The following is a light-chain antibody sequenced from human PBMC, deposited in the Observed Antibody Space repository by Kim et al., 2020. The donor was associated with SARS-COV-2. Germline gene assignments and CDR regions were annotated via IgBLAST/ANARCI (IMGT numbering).Light chain of an antibody. CDR1: QSVSSN. Sequence: SLAPGERVTLSCRARQSVSSNLAWYQQKGGQTPRLLIYDASNRATGIAARFSGRGSGTDFSLTISSLEPEDFAVYYCQQSRQWPLTFGGGTKVEI. CDR3: QQSRQWPLT. J-gene: IGKJ4*01. CDR2: DAS. V-gene: IGKV3-11*01.